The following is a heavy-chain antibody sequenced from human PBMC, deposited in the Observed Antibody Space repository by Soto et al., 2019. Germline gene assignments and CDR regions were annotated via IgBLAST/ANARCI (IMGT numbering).Heavy chain of an antibody. J-gene: IGHJ6*02. Sequence: PWGALRLSCAASGFTFSSYAMSWVRQAPGKGLEWVSAISGSGGSTYYADSVKGRFTISRDNSKNTLYLQMNSLRAEDTAVYYCAKGPRITIFGVVIPSPYYYGMDVWGQGTTVTVSS. CDR2: ISGSGGST. D-gene: IGHD3-3*01. CDR3: AKGPRITIFGVVIPSPYYYGMDV. CDR1: GFTFSSYA. V-gene: IGHV3-23*01.